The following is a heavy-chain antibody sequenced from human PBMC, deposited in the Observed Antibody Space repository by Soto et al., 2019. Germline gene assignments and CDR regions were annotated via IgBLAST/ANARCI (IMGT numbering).Heavy chain of an antibody. CDR2: IYHSGST. CDR1: GGSISSGGYS. V-gene: IGHV4-30-2*01. D-gene: IGHD6-19*01. Sequence: SETLSLTCAVSGGSISSGGYSWSWIRQPPGKGLEWIGYIYHSGSTYYNPSLKSRVTISVDRSKNQFSLKLSSVTAADTAVYYCARGGGSSGWYEGNWFDPWGQGTLVTVSS. CDR3: ARGGGSSGWYEGNWFDP. J-gene: IGHJ5*02.